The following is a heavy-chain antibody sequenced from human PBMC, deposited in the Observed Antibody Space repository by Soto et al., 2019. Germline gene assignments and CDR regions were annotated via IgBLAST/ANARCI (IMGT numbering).Heavy chain of an antibody. V-gene: IGHV1-18*01. CDR3: ARGGNYYGSGSYWD. CDR2: ISAYNGNT. D-gene: IGHD3-10*01. J-gene: IGHJ4*02. Sequence: QVQLVQSGAEVKKPGASVKVSCKASGYTFTSYGISWVRQAPGQGLEWMGWISAYNGNTYYAQKLQGRFTMTSDTSTTTAYIELRSLSSDDTAVDYCARGGNYYGSGSYWDWGQGTLVTVSS. CDR1: GYTFTSYG.